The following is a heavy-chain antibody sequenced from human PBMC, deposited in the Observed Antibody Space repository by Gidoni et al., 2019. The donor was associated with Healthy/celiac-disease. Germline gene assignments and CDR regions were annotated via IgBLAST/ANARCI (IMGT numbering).Heavy chain of an antibody. J-gene: IGHJ6*02. CDR3: ARAGYYYYYGMDV. CDR1: GFTFRSYE. CDR2: ISSSGSTI. V-gene: IGHV3-48*03. Sequence: EVQLVESGGGLVQPGGSLRLSCAASGFTFRSYEMNWVRQAPGKGLEWVSYISSSGSTIYYADSVKGRFTISRDNAKNSLYLQMNSLRAEDTAVYYCARAGYYYYYGMDVWGQGTTVTVSS.